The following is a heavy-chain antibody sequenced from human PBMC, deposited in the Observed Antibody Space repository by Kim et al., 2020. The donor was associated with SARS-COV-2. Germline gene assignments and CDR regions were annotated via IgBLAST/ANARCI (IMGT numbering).Heavy chain of an antibody. CDR2: INAGKGYT. J-gene: IGHJ4*02. V-gene: IGHV1-3*01. D-gene: IGHD2-2*01. CDR1: GYTFTTYA. CDR3: ARVYCSTTTCYQHFDY. Sequence: ASVKVSCEASGYTFTTYAMHWVRQAPGQKFEWMGWINAGKGYTKYSQKFQGRVTITRDTSASTAYMELSSLRSEDTAVYYCARVYCSTTTCYQHFDYWGQGTLVTVSS.